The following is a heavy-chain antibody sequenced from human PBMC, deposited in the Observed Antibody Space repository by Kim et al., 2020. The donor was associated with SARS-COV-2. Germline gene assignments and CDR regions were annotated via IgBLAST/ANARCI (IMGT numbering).Heavy chain of an antibody. D-gene: IGHD3-22*01. J-gene: IGHJ5*02. CDR1: GYTFTGYY. V-gene: IGHV1-2*02. CDR3: ARRARINMIVVVYNWFDP. Sequence: ASVKVSCKASGYTFTGYYMNWVRQAPGQGLEWMGWINPNSGGTNYAQKFQGRVTMTRDTSISTAYMELSRLRSDDTAVYYCARRARINMIVVVYNWFDPWGPGTLVTVSS. CDR2: INPNSGGT.